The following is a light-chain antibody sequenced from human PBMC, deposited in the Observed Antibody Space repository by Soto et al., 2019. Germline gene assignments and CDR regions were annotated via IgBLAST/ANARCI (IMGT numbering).Light chain of an antibody. J-gene: IGLJ3*02. CDR1: SGHSSYA. CDR3: QTCGTGTLLV. Sequence: QTVVTQSPSASASLGASVKLTCTLSSGHSSYAIAWHQQQPEKGPRYLMKLNSDGSHSKGDGIPDLFSGSSSGAERYLTISSLQSEDEADYYCQTCGTGTLLVFGGGTKVTVL. CDR2: LNSDGSH. V-gene: IGLV4-69*01.